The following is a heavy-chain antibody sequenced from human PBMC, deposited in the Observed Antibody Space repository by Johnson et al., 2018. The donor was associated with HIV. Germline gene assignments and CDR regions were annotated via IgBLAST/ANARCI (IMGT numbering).Heavy chain of an antibody. J-gene: IGHJ3*02. D-gene: IGHD3-3*01. V-gene: IGHV3-30*04. CDR1: GFTLRSYA. CDR2: ISYDESNK. Sequence: QVQLVESGGGLVQPGGSLRLSCGASGFTLRSYAMHWVRQAPGKGLEWVAVISYDESNKYYVDSVKGRFTISRDDSKNTLYLQMNSLRAEDTAVYYCARDRAYYDFWSGYPENYDAFDIWGPGTLVTVSS. CDR3: ARDRAYYDFWSGYPENYDAFDI.